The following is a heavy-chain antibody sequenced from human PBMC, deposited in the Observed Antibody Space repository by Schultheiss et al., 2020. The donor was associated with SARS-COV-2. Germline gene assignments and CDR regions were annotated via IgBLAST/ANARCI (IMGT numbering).Heavy chain of an antibody. CDR2: IYYSGST. Sequence: SETLSLTCTVSGGSISSYYWSWIRQPPGKGLEWIGYIYYSGSTNYNPSLKSRVTISVDTSKNQFSLKLSSVTAADTAVYYCARDGFVSYYHGSQTERYVYGMDVWGQGTPVTVSS. D-gene: IGHD3-10*01. J-gene: IGHJ6*02. CDR3: ARDGFVSYYHGSQTERYVYGMDV. CDR1: GGSISSYY. V-gene: IGHV4-59*12.